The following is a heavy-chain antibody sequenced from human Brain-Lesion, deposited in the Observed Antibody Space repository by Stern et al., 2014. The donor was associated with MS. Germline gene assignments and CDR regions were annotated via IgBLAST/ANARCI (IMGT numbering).Heavy chain of an antibody. J-gene: IGHJ5*02. CDR3: AGEEDIRYCSGGSCTGNWFDP. Sequence: VQLVESGPGLVKPSETLSLTCTVAGGSVSSTSYAWAWIRQPPGKGLEWIGTIYYSGNTYYSPSLKSRLTISLDTAQTPFSLPLSSVTAADTAVYYCAGEEDIRYCSGGSCTGNWFDPWGQGTLVTVSS. CDR1: GGSVSSTSYA. D-gene: IGHD2-15*01. CDR2: IYYSGNT. V-gene: IGHV4-39*01.